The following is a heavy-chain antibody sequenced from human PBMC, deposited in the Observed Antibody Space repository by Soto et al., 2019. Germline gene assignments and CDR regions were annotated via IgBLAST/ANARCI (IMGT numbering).Heavy chain of an antibody. CDR3: ARDGQPECFDY. D-gene: IGHD2-2*01. Sequence: SETLSLTCTVSGGSISSSSYYWGWIRQPPGKGLEWIGSIYYSGSTYYNPSLKSRVTISVDTSKNQFSLKLSSVTAADTAVYYCARDGQPECFDYWGQGTLVTVSS. CDR1: GGSISSSSYY. CDR2: IYYSGST. V-gene: IGHV4-39*07. J-gene: IGHJ4*02.